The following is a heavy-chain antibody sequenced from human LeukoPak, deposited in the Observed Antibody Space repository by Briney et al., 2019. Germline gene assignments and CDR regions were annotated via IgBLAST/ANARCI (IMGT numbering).Heavy chain of an antibody. CDR1: GFTFSSYA. J-gene: IGHJ6*03. CDR3: AKDSSIQLWHYYMDV. D-gene: IGHD5-18*01. Sequence: GGSLRLSCAASGFTFSSYAMSWVRQAPGRGLEWASAISGSGGSTYYADSVKGRFTISRDNSKNTLYLQMNSLRAEDTAVYYCAKDSSIQLWHYYMDVWGKGTTVTVSS. V-gene: IGHV3-23*01. CDR2: ISGSGGST.